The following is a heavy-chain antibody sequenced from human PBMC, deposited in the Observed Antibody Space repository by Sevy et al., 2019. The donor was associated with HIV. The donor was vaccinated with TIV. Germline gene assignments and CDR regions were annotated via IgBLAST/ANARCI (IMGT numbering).Heavy chain of an antibody. D-gene: IGHD2-21*01. CDR2: IYNSGNT. CDR3: AKVFDSEGAFDL. CDR1: GGSIRRYY. Sequence: SDTLSLTCTVSGGSIRRYYWSWIRQPPGKGLEWVGYIYNSGNTNYNPSLKSRVTISVDTSKNQFSLRLSSVTAAETAVYYSAKVFDSEGAFDLWGQGTKVTVSS. V-gene: IGHV4-59*13. J-gene: IGHJ3*01.